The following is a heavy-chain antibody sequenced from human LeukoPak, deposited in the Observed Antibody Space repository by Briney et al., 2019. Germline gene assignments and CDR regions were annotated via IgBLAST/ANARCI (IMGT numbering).Heavy chain of an antibody. V-gene: IGHV1-8*01. CDR1: GYTFTSYD. Sequence: ASVKVSCKASGYTFTSYDINWVRQATGQGREWMGWMNANSGNTGYAQKFQGRVTMTRNTYISKDYMEMSSLRSEDTAVYYCARGLSRVWLVRGRARDFDYWGQGTLVTVSS. CDR2: MNANSGNT. J-gene: IGHJ4*02. D-gene: IGHD6-19*01. CDR3: ARGLSRVWLVRGRARDFDY.